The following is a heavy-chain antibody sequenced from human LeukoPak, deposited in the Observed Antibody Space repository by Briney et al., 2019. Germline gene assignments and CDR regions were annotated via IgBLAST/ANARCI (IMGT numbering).Heavy chain of an antibody. J-gene: IGHJ3*02. V-gene: IGHV3-11*01. Sequence: PGGSLRLSCAASGFTFSDYYMSWIRQAPGKGLEWVSYISSSGSTIYYADSVKGRFTISRDNAKNSLYLQMNSLRAEDTAVYYCARVKPGNSRANAFDIWGQGTMVTVSS. CDR1: GFTFSDYY. CDR3: ARVKPGNSRANAFDI. D-gene: IGHD4-23*01. CDR2: ISSSGSTI.